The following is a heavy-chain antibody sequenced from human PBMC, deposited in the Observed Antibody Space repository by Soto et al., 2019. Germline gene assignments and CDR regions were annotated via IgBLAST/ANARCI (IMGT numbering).Heavy chain of an antibody. D-gene: IGHD3-22*01. CDR3: ARGRRDITMIVVVFAGASYGLDS. J-gene: IGHJ4*02. CDR1: GGPFSDFH. V-gene: IGHV4-34*01. Sequence: QVQLQQWGAGLLKPSETLSLTCAVYGGPFSDFHWTWIRQPPGKGLEWIGEINHGGATNYNPSLKSRVTISVDTAKNQFSLKLRSVTAADTAVYYCARGRRDITMIVVVFAGASYGLDSWGQGTLVTVSS. CDR2: INHGGAT.